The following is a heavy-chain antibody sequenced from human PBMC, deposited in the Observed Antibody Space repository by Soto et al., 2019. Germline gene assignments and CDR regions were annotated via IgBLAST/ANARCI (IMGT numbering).Heavy chain of an antibody. V-gene: IGHV3-23*01. CDR2: LSDSGGHT. Sequence: GGSLRLSCAGSAFTFSSYAMTWVRQAPGKGLEWVSTLSDSGGHTYYADSVKGRFTISRDNPKNTLYLQMNSLRAEDTAVYYCAKDSQSVSVSAARVYGMDVWGQGTTVTVSS. CDR3: AKDSQSVSVSAARVYGMDV. D-gene: IGHD2-2*01. J-gene: IGHJ6*02. CDR1: AFTFSSYA.